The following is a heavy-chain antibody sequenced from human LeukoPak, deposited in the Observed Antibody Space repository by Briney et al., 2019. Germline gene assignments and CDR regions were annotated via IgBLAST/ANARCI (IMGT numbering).Heavy chain of an antibody. D-gene: IGHD2-15*01. CDR2: IKQDGSEK. V-gene: IGHV3-7*03. Sequence: GGSLRLSCAASGFTFSNYMMHWVRQAPGKGLEWVANIKQDGSEKYYVDSVKGRFTISRDNAKNSLYLQMNSLRAEDTAVYYCARDRPRYCSGITCPLDYWGQGTLVTVSS. CDR1: GFTFSNYM. J-gene: IGHJ4*02. CDR3: ARDRPRYCSGITCPLDY.